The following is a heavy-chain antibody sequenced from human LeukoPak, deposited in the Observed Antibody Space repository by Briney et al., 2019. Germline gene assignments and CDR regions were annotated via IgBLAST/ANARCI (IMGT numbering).Heavy chain of an antibody. D-gene: IGHD3-22*01. J-gene: IGHJ4*02. CDR1: GFTVSSNY. V-gene: IGHV3-66*01. CDR2: IYSGGST. CDR3: ARDGSGYYLLDY. Sequence: GGSLRLSCAASGFTVSSNYMSWVRQAPGKGLEWVSVIYSGGSTYYADSVKGRFTISRDNAKNSLYLQMNSLRAEDTAVYYCARDGSGYYLLDYWGQGTLVTVSS.